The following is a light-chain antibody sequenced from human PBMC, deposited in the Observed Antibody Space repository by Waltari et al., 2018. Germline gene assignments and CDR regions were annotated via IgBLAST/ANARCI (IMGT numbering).Light chain of an antibody. CDR3: QQTNSMSFT. CDR1: QSIGTY. CDR2: AAS. J-gene: IGKJ3*01. Sequence: DIQMTQSPSSLSASVGDTVTITCRASQSIGTYLKWYHQKAGKAPKVLMYAASSLQTGVPPRFSGSGSGTDFTLTIYTLQPEDFGTYFCQQTNSMSFTFGPGTTVEMK. V-gene: IGKV1-39*01.